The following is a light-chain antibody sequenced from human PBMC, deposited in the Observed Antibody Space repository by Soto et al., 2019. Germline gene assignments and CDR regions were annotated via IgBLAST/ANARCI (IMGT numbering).Light chain of an antibody. V-gene: IGKV3-20*01. CDR3: QQYGSSRT. CDR1: QSVTSPY. J-gene: IGKJ1*01. Sequence: EIVLTQSPGTLSLSPGERATLSCRASQSVTSPYLAWYQQKPGQAPRLLIYGASSRATGIPDRFSGSGSGTDFPLTISRLEPEDFAVYYCQQYGSSRTFGQGTKVEIK. CDR2: GAS.